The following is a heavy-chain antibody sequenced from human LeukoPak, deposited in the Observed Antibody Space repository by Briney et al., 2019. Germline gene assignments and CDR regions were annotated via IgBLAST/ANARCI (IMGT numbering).Heavy chain of an antibody. Sequence: GWSLRLSCAPSGLTFDDYAMHGVRQAPGKGLEWVSLISWNGGSPRYSDSVKGRFTISRDNSKNFLYLQMNSLRAEDIALYYCARGAGYSIDNWGKGTLVTVSS. V-gene: IGHV3-43D*03. CDR2: ISWNGGSP. J-gene: IGHJ4*02. CDR1: GLTFDDYA. D-gene: IGHD2-15*01. CDR3: ARGAGYSIDN.